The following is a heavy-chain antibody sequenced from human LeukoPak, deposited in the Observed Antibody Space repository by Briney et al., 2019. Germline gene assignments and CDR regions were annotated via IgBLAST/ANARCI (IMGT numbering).Heavy chain of an antibody. V-gene: IGHV3-33*01. Sequence: PGGSLRLSCAASGFTFSSYGMPWVRQAPGKGLEWVAVIWYDGSNKYYADSVKGRFTISRDNSKNTLYLQMNSLRAKDAAVYYCARVRSAHYYGMDVWGQGTTVTVSS. CDR1: GFTFSSYG. CDR2: IWYDGSNK. J-gene: IGHJ6*02. CDR3: ARVRSAHYYGMDV.